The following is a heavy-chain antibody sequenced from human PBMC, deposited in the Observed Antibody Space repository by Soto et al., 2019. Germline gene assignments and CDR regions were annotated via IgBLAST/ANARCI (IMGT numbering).Heavy chain of an antibody. CDR3: AKLVAVAGTDDWFDP. CDR1: GDSISNSRFY. V-gene: IGHV4-61*05. CDR2: ISYTGTT. J-gene: IGHJ5*02. Sequence: SETLSLTCSVSGDSISNSRFYWAWIRQPPGKGLEWIGYISYTGTTNYNPSLKSRVTISVDTSKNQFSLRLSSVTPADTAPYYCAKLVAVAGTDDWFDPWGQGTLVTVS. D-gene: IGHD6-19*01.